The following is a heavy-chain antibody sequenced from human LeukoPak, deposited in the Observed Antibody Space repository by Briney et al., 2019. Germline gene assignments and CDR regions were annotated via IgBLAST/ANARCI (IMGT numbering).Heavy chain of an antibody. J-gene: IGHJ4*02. CDR3: AKDPLTTVTTNY. D-gene: IGHD4-17*01. CDR2: ISGSGGGT. V-gene: IGHV3-23*01. Sequence: GGSLRLSCAVSGFMFSSHGMSWVRQAPGKGLEWVAAISGSGGGTYYADSVKGRFTISRDNSKNTLYLQMNSLRAEDTAAYYCAKDPLTTVTTNYWGQGTLVTVSS. CDR1: GFMFSSHG.